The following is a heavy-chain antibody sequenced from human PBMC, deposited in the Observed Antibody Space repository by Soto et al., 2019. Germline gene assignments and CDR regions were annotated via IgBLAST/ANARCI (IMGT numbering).Heavy chain of an antibody. Sequence: QVQLVESGGGVVQPGKSLRLSCAASGFAFSSYGIHWVRQAPGKGLEWVAGISYDGSKKYYADSVKGQFTISRDNSENTLRLQMDGLRADHTAVYYCAKDTYYHDTSGYYVFDHWGQGTLVTVSS. CDR3: AKDTYYHDTSGYYVFDH. J-gene: IGHJ4*02. V-gene: IGHV3-30*18. CDR2: ISYDGSKK. D-gene: IGHD3-22*01. CDR1: GFAFSSYG.